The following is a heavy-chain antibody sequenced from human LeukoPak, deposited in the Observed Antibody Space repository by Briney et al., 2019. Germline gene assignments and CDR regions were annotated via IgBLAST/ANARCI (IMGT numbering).Heavy chain of an antibody. Sequence: PGRSLRLSCAASGFTFSSYSMNWVRQAPGKGLEWVSSISSSSSYIYYADSVKGRFTISRDNAKNSLHLQMNGLRAEDTAVYYCARIYSGYDHSTSYWGQGTLVTVSS. CDR2: ISSSSSYI. D-gene: IGHD5-12*01. V-gene: IGHV3-21*01. CDR1: GFTFSSYS. J-gene: IGHJ4*02. CDR3: ARIYSGYDHSTSY.